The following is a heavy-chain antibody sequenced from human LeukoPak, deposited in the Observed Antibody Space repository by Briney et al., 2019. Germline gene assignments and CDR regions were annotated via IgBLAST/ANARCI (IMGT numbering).Heavy chain of an antibody. J-gene: IGHJ4*02. V-gene: IGHV3-48*03. CDR2: ISSGSSTI. Sequence: GGSLRLSCAASGFTFSSYEMNWVRQAPGKGLEWVSYISSGSSTIYYADSVKGRFTISRDNAKNSLNLQMNSLRAEDTAVYYCARGSNHYGPSDYWGQGTLVTVSS. D-gene: IGHD4-17*01. CDR1: GFTFSSYE. CDR3: ARGSNHYGPSDY.